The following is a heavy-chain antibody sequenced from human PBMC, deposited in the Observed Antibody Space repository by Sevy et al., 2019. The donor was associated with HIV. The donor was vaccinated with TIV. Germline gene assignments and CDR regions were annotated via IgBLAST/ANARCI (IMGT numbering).Heavy chain of an antibody. CDR1: GFTFSKYS. J-gene: IGHJ4*02. CDR2: LSFGCGEI. CDR3: AREGCTKPHDY. D-gene: IGHD2-8*01. Sequence: QLGGSLRLSCAASGFTFSKYSMSWVRQPPGKGLEWVSTLSFGCGEINYADSVKGRFTISRDNSKSSVYLQMNNLRPEETAGYYCAREGCTKPHDYWGQGTLVTVSS. V-gene: IGHV3-23*01.